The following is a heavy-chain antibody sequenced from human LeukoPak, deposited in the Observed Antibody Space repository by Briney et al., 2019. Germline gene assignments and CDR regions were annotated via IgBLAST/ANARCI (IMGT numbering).Heavy chain of an antibody. CDR2: IRDSGGST. V-gene: IGHV3-23*01. Sequence: PGGSLRLSCAASGFTFSSYAMSWVRQAPGKGLEWVSAIRDSGGSTYYADSVKGRFTISRDNSKNTLYLQMTSLRAEDTAVYYCAKDPRHSSGYRDDVFDIWGQGTMVTVSS. CDR1: GFTFSSYA. D-gene: IGHD3-22*01. J-gene: IGHJ3*02. CDR3: AKDPRHSSGYRDDVFDI.